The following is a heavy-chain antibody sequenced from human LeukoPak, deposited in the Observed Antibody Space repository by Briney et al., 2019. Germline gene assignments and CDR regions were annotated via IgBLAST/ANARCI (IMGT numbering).Heavy chain of an antibody. CDR1: GYTFTGYY. CDR2: INPNSGGT. J-gene: IGHJ4*02. D-gene: IGHD3-22*01. Sequence: ASVKVSCKASGYTFTGYYMHWVRQAPGQGLEWMGWINPNSGGTNYAQKFQGRVTMTRDTSISTAYMELSGLRSDDTAVYYCARVRYYDSSDYDYWGQGTLVTVSS. CDR3: ARVRYYDSSDYDY. V-gene: IGHV1-2*02.